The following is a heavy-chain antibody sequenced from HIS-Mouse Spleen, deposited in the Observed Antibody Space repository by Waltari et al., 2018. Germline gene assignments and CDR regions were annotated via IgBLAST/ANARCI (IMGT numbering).Heavy chain of an antibody. J-gene: IGHJ5*02. CDR1: GGSISSSSYY. D-gene: IGHD2-2*02. CDR3: ARGSYTGYNWFDT. Sequence: QLQLQESGPGLVKPSETLSLTCTASGGSISSSSYYWGWIRQPPGKGLEWIGSIYYSGSTHYNPSLKSRVTISVDTSKNQFSLKLSSVTAADTAVYYCARGSYTGYNWFDTWGQGTLVTVSS. CDR2: IYYSGST. V-gene: IGHV4-39*07.